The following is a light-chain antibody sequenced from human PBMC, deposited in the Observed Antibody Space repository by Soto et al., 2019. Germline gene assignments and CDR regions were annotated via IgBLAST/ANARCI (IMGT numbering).Light chain of an antibody. V-gene: IGKV3D-20*02. CDR1: QSVSSSY. J-gene: IGKJ5*01. CDR2: GAS. Sequence: EIVMTQSPATLSVSPGERATLSCRASQSVSSSYLAWYQQKPGQAPRLLIYGASTRATGIPARFSGSGSGTDFTLTISSLEPEDFAVYYCQQRSNWPPSTFGQGTRLEI. CDR3: QQRSNWPPST.